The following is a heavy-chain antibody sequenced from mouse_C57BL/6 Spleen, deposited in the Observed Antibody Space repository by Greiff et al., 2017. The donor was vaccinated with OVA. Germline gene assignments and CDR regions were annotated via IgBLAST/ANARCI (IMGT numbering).Heavy chain of an antibody. CDR3: ARQGNDYDGDWYFDV. J-gene: IGHJ1*03. CDR2: LSSGGSYT. Sequence: VQLKESGGDLVKPGGSLKLSCAASGFTFSSYGMSWVRQTPDKRLEWVATLSSGGSYTYYPDSVKGRFTISRDNAKNTLYLQMSSLKSEDTAMDYCARQGNDYDGDWYFDVWGTGTTVTVSS. D-gene: IGHD2-4*01. CDR1: GFTFSSYG. V-gene: IGHV5-6*01.